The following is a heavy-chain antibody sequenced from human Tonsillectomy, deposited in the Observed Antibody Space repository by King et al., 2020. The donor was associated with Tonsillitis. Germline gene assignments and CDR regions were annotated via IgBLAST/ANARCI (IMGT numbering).Heavy chain of an antibody. Sequence: QLVQSGAEVKKPGASVKVSCKASGYTFTSYGISWVRQAPGQGLEWMGWISAYNGNTNYAQKLQGRVTMTTDTSTSTAYMELRSLRSDDTAVYYCARDLLPYYDYAWGSYRLDYWGQGTLVTVSS. CDR2: ISAYNGNT. CDR3: ARDLLPYYDYAWGSYRLDY. V-gene: IGHV1-18*04. CDR1: GYTFTSYG. J-gene: IGHJ4*02. D-gene: IGHD3-16*02.